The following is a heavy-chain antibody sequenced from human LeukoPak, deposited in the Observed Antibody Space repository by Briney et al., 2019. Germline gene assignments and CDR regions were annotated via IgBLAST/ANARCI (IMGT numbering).Heavy chain of an antibody. CDR1: GGSFSGYY. CDR3: ARGGYCSSTSCYEDFDY. V-gene: IGHV4-34*01. CDR2: INHSGST. J-gene: IGHJ4*02. D-gene: IGHD2-2*01. Sequence: SETLSLTCAVYGGSFSGYYWSWIRQPPGKGLEWIGEINHSGSTNYNPSLKSRVTISVDTSKNQFSLKLSSVTAADTAVYYCARGGYCSSTSCYEDFDYWGQGTLVTVSS.